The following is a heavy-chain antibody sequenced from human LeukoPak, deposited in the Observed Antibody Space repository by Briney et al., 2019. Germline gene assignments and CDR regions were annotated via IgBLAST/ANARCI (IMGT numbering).Heavy chain of an antibody. V-gene: IGHV3-74*01. D-gene: IGHD2-21*02. CDR3: ARAAYCGGDCSLSPYFDY. Sequence: GGSLRLSCAASGFTFSSYWMHWVRQAPGKGLVWVSRINSDGSSTSYADSVKGRFTISRDNAKNTLYLQMNSLRAEDTAVYYCARAAYCGGDCSLSPYFDYWGQGTLVTVSS. CDR1: GFTFSSYW. J-gene: IGHJ4*02. CDR2: INSDGSST.